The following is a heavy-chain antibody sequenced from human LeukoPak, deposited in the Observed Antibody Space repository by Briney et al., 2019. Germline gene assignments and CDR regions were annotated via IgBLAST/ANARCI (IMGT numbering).Heavy chain of an antibody. CDR3: ATVKATGRGLHY. J-gene: IGHJ4*02. D-gene: IGHD1-1*01. V-gene: IGHV3-7*02. CDR1: GFTFSSYS. CDR2: IKREGSEG. Sequence: PVGSLRLSCAASGFTFSSYSMNWVRQALGEGVEWVANIKREGSEGCYVDSVKGRFTISRDNSKNSLYLQMNSLRAEDTAVYYCATVKATGRGLHYWGQGTLVTVSS.